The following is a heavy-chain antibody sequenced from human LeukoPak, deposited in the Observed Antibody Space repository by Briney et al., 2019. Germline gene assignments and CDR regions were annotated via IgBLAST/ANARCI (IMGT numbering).Heavy chain of an antibody. J-gene: IGHJ5*02. CDR3: ARDRARNVNWFDP. V-gene: IGHV3-23*01. CDR2: IGGSGVRT. CDR1: GFTFTTYG. D-gene: IGHD1-1*01. Sequence: PGGSLRLSCSASGFTFTTYGMNWVRQAPGKGLEWVSGIGGSGVRTYYADSVKGRFTISRDNSRNTVYLQMNSLRAEDTAVYYCARDRARNVNWFDPWGQGTLVTVSS.